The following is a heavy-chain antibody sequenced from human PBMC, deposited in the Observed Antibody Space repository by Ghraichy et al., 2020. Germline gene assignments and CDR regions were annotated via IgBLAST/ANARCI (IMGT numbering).Heavy chain of an antibody. D-gene: IGHD3-16*02. CDR2: IIPIFGTA. Sequence: SVKVSCKASGSTFSSYAISWVRQAPGQGLEWMGGIIPIFGTANYAQKFQGRVTITADESTSTAYMELSSLRSEDTAVYYCARQELSSYYGMDVWGQGTTVTVSS. CDR3: ARQELSSYYGMDV. V-gene: IGHV1-69*13. J-gene: IGHJ6*02. CDR1: GSTFSSYA.